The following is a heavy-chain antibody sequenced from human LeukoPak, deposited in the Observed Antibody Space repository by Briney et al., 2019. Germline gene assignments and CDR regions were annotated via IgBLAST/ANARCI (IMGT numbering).Heavy chain of an antibody. D-gene: IGHD4-23*01. Sequence: SGGSPRLSCAASGFTFSSYSMNWVRQAPGKGLEWVSSISSSSSYIYYADSVKGRFTISRDNAKNSLYLQMNSLRAEDTAVYYCARGGGKSFAFDIWGQGTMVTVSS. J-gene: IGHJ3*02. CDR1: GFTFSSYS. V-gene: IGHV3-21*01. CDR3: ARGGGKSFAFDI. CDR2: ISSSSSYI.